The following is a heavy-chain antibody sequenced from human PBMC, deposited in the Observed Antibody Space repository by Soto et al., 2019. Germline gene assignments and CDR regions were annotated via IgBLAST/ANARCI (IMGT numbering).Heavy chain of an antibody. V-gene: IGHV1-46*03. CDR3: ARVGGTYTVDY. Sequence: QAQLVQSGAEVKKPGASVKVSCKASGYSFTSYYMHGVRQAPGQGLEWMGIINPSGGGTSYTQKFQGRVTMTRDTSTSTVYMEVYTLRSEDTAVYYCARVGGTYTVDYWGQGTLVTVSS. CDR2: INPSGGGT. D-gene: IGHD1-26*01. J-gene: IGHJ4*02. CDR1: GYSFTSYY.